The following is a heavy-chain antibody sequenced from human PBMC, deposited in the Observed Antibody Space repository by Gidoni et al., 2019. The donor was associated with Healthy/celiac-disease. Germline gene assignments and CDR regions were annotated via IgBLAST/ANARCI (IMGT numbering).Heavy chain of an antibody. CDR3: ARDRPGPSYCGGDCYGGMDV. V-gene: IGHV3-11*06. CDR1: GFTFSDYY. J-gene: IGHJ6*02. D-gene: IGHD2-21*02. Sequence: QVQLVESGGGLVKPGGSLRLSCAASGFTFSDYYISWIRQAPGKGLEWVSYISSSSSYTNYADSVKGRFTISRDNAKNSLYLQMNSLRAEDTAVYYCARDRPGPSYCGGDCYGGMDVWGQGTTVTVSS. CDR2: ISSSSSYT.